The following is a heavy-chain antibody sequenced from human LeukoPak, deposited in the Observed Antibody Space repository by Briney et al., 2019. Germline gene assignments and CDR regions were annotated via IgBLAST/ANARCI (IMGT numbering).Heavy chain of an antibody. D-gene: IGHD3-16*01. CDR1: GGSFSGYY. V-gene: IGHV4-34*01. CDR2: INHSGST. Sequence: PSETLSLTCAVYGGSFSGYYWSWIRQPPGKGLEWIGEINHSGSTNYNPSLKSRVTISVDTSRNQFSLKLNSVTATDTAVYYCARHYGPWGQGTLVTVSS. J-gene: IGHJ4*02. CDR3: ARHYGP.